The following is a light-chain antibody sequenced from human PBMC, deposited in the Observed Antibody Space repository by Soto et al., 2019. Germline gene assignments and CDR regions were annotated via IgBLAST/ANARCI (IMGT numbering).Light chain of an antibody. CDR2: GAS. V-gene: IGKV3-15*01. Sequence: EIVMTQSPATLSVSPGERATLSCRASQSISSSLAWYQQKPGQTPRLLIYGASTSATGIPARFSGSGSWTEFTLTISSLQSEDFAVYYCQQYYGWPRTFGQGTKVEIK. J-gene: IGKJ2*01. CDR1: QSISSS. CDR3: QQYYGWPRT.